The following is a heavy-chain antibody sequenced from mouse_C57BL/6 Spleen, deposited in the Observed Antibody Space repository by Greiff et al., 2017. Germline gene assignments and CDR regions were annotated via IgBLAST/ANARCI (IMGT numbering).Heavy chain of an antibody. CDR1: GYAFSRSW. CDR3: ARERVYYYGSIYAMDY. J-gene: IGHJ4*01. Sequence: VQLQQSGPELVKPGASVKISCKASGYAFSRSWMNWVKQRPGTGLEWIGRIYPGDGDTNYNGKFKDQATLTVDKSSSPAYMQLSSLKSADSAVYYCARERVYYYGSIYAMDYWGQGTSVTVSS. V-gene: IGHV1-82*01. D-gene: IGHD1-1*01. CDR2: IYPGDGDT.